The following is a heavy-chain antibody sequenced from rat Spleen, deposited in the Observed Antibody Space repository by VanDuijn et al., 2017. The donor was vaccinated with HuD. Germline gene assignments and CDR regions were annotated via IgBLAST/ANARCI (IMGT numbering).Heavy chain of an antibody. CDR1: GLSFSNYD. CDR2: ISYDGTAT. D-gene: IGHD1-11*01. J-gene: IGHJ1*01. V-gene: IGHV5-25*01. Sequence: EVQLVESGGGAVQPGRSMKLSCAASGLSFSNYDMAWVRQAPTKGLEWVASISYDGTATYYRDSVKGRFTLSRDNGKSVLYLQMDSLRSEDTATYYCARQGYLRDWYFDFWGPGTMVTVSS. CDR3: ARQGYLRDWYFDF.